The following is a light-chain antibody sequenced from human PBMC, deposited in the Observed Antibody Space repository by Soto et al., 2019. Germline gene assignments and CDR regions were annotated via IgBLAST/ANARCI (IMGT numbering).Light chain of an antibody. CDR3: SSYTSSGTYV. CDR1: LSDVGGYNY. J-gene: IGLJ1*01. CDR2: EVS. V-gene: IGLV2-14*01. Sequence: QSALTQPASVSGSPGQSITISCTGTLSDVGGYNYVSWYQQHPGKAPKLMIYEVSNRPSGVSNRFSGSKSGNTASLTISGLQAEDEADYYCSSYTSSGTYVFGTGTKVTVL.